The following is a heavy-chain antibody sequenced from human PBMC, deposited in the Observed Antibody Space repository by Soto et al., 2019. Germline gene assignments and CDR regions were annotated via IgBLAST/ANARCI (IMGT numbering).Heavy chain of an antibody. V-gene: IGHV1-69*06. D-gene: IGHD2-15*01. CDR2: TGSGTGPG. Sequence: QVQLVQSGTEVKKPGSSVKVSCKTSGGSLSTNPIRWVRQAPGQGLEWMGGTGSGTGPGNHAQKFQGRLTVTADKSTGTVYMELTNLSSEDTAVYYCARRDSGGFFRFFDSWGQGTLVTVSS. CDR1: GGSLSTNP. CDR3: ARRDSGGFFRFFDS. J-gene: IGHJ4*02.